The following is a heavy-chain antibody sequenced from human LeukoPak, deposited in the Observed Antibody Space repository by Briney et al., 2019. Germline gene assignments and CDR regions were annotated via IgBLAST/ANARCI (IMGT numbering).Heavy chain of an antibody. D-gene: IGHD6-13*01. CDR3: AKGTENYSWSTFDY. Sequence: TGGSLRLSCAASGFTFSSYGMHWVRQAPGKGLEWVSSISSSSSYIYYADSVKGRFTISRDNAKNSLYLQMNSLRAEDTAVYYCAKGTENYSWSTFDYWGQGTLVTVSS. J-gene: IGHJ4*02. V-gene: IGHV3-21*04. CDR2: ISSSSSYI. CDR1: GFTFSSYG.